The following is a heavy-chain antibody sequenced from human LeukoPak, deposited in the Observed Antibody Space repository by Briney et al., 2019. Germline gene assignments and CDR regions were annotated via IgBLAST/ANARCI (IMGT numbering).Heavy chain of an antibody. CDR2: ISAYNGNT. D-gene: IGHD2-15*01. CDR1: GYTFTSYG. V-gene: IGHV1-18*01. CDR3: ARDRWCSGGSCYPFDY. J-gene: IGHJ4*02. Sequence: ASVKVSCKASGYTFTSYGISWVRQAPGQGLEWMGWISAYNGNTNYAQKLQGRVTMTTDTSTSTAYMELRSLRSDDTAVYYCARDRWCSGGSCYPFDYWGQGTLVTVSS.